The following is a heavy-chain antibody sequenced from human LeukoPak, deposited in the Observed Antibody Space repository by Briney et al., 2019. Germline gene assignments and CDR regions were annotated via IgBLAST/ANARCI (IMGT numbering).Heavy chain of an antibody. D-gene: IGHD7-27*01. CDR1: GGSFSGYY. CDR2: INHSGST. CDR3: ARDLGY. V-gene: IGHV4-34*01. Sequence: LLETLSLTCAVYGGSFSGYYWSWIRQPPGKGLEWIGEINHSGSTNYNPSLKSRVTISVDTSKNQFSLKLSSVTAADTAVYYCARDLGYWGQGTLVTVSS. J-gene: IGHJ4*02.